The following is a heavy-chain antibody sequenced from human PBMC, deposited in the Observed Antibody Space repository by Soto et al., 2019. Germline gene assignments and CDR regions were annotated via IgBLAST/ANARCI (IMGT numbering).Heavy chain of an antibody. CDR3: ARDGGYGSGSYRFDY. CDR1: GCSISSGGDY. Sequence: QVQLQESGPGLVKPSQTLSLTCTVSGCSISSGGDYWSWIRQHTGTGLEWIGYIYYSGSTSYNPSLKSRVTISIDTSKNQFSLKLSSVTAADTAVYYCARDGGYGSGSYRFDYWGQGTLVTVSS. V-gene: IGHV4-31*03. D-gene: IGHD3-10*01. J-gene: IGHJ4*02. CDR2: IYYSGST.